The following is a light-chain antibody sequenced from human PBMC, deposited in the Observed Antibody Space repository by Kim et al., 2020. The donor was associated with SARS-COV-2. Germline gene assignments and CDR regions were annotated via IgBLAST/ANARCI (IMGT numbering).Light chain of an antibody. Sequence: EIVLTQSPGTLSLSPGERATLSCRASQSISRNYLAWYQQKPGQAPRLLIYNAFSRAPGIPDRFSGSGSGTDFTLTINRLEPEDFAVYSCQQYHSSPWTFGQGTRVDIK. V-gene: IGKV3-20*01. J-gene: IGKJ1*01. CDR1: QSISRNY. CDR2: NAF. CDR3: QQYHSSPWT.